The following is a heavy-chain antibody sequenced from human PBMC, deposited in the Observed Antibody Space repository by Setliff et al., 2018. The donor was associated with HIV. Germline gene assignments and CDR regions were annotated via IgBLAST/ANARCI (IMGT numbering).Heavy chain of an antibody. CDR2: INPNSGGT. CDR1: GYTFTGYY. Sequence: ASVKVSCKASGYTFTGYYMHWVRQAPGQGLEWMGRINPNSGGTNYAQKFQGRVTMTRDTSISTAYMELSRLRSDDTAVYYCARDWVAGTSGYYYYYMDVWGKGTTVTVS. CDR3: ARDWVAGTSGYYYYYMDV. D-gene: IGHD6-19*01. V-gene: IGHV1-2*06. J-gene: IGHJ6*03.